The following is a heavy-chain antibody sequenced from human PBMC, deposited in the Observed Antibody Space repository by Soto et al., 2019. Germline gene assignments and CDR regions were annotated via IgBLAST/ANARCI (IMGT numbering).Heavy chain of an antibody. V-gene: IGHV1-18*04. CDR1: GYTFTSYG. D-gene: IGHD6-13*01. CDR2: ISAYNGNT. CDR3: ARSGFSSSLYIP. Sequence: QVQLVQSGAEVKKPGASVKVSCKASGYTFTSYGISWVRQAPGQGLEWMGWISAYNGNTNYAQKLQGRVTMTTDTYTSEGYTELRSWRSDETAVYYCARSGFSSSLYIPWGQGTLVTVSS. J-gene: IGHJ5*01.